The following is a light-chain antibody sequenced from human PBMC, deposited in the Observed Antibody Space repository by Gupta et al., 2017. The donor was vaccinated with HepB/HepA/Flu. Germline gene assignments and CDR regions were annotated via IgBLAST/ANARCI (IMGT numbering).Light chain of an antibody. V-gene: IGKV3-20*01. CDR3: HQYGSSPLT. Sequence: ELALTQSPGTQSLSQGERATLSCRASQSGSSRYLAWYQHKPGQVPRLLIYGASRRATGSPDSFSGSRSVTDITLTMSRLDPEDFSWYYYHQYGSSPLTFGGGTKVEIK. CDR1: QSGSSRY. J-gene: IGKJ4*01. CDR2: GAS.